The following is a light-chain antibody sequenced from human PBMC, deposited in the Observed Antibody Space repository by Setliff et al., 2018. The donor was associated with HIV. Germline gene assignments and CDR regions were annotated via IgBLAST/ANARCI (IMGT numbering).Light chain of an antibody. J-gene: IGLJ1*01. V-gene: IGLV2-14*01. CDR2: EVN. CDR3: SSYTRSATYV. Sequence: QSALTQPASVSGSPGQSITISCTGSSSDVGGYNYFSWYQQHPGKAPKLMIYEVNRRPSGVSDRFSGSKSGNTASLTISGLQAEDEADYYCSSYTRSATYVFGTGTKGTVL. CDR1: SSDVGGYNY.